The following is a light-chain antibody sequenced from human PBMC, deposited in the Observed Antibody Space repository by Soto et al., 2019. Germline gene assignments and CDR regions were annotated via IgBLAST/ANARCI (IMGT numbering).Light chain of an antibody. CDR1: QSVLYSSDNRSY. Sequence: DIVMTQSPDSLAVSLGERATIYFKSSQSVLYSSDNRSYFAWYQQDLGQPPKLLLSWASTRESGVPDRFIGSGSETDFTLTIRSLQAEDVAVYYCQQYRSTPLTVGGGTKVEIK. V-gene: IGKV4-1*01. J-gene: IGKJ4*01. CDR2: WAS. CDR3: QQYRSTPLT.